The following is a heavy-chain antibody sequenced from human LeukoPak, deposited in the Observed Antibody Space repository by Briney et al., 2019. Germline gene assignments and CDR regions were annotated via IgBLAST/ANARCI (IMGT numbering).Heavy chain of an antibody. CDR2: IRSDGSNK. CDR3: AKDRPSANYYDSSGYLVYFHH. V-gene: IGHV3-30*02. J-gene: IGHJ1*01. Sequence: GGSLRLSCAASGFIFSNYGMHWVRQAPGKGLEWVAFIRSDGSNKYYADSVKGRFTISRDNSMNTLYLQMNSLRAEDTAVYYCAKDRPSANYYDSSGYLVYFHHWGQGTLVTVSS. D-gene: IGHD3-22*01. CDR1: GFIFSNYG.